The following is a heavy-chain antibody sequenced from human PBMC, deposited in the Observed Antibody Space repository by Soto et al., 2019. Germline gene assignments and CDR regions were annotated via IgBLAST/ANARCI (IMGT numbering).Heavy chain of an antibody. CDR3: ARVRDPRYCSGGSCYPGSYYYYGMDV. D-gene: IGHD2-15*01. Sequence: ASVKVSCKASGYTFTGYYMHWVRQAPGQGLEWMGWINPNSGGTNYAQKFQGRVTMTRDTSISTAYMELSRLRSDDTAVYYCARVRDPRYCSGGSCYPGSYYYYGMDVWGQGTTVTVSS. CDR1: GYTFTGYY. V-gene: IGHV1-2*02. J-gene: IGHJ6*02. CDR2: INPNSGGT.